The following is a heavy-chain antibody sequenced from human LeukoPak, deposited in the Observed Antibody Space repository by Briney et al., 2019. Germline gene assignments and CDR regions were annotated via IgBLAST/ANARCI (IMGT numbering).Heavy chain of an antibody. Sequence: GASVKVSCKASGYTFTSYYMHWVRQAPGQGLEWMGIINPSGDSTSYAQKFQGRVTMTRDTSTSTVYMELSSLRSEDTAVYYCARVECSGGSCYQLDYWGQGTLVTVSS. J-gene: IGHJ4*02. CDR1: GYTFTSYY. CDR2: INPSGDST. CDR3: ARVECSGGSCYQLDY. D-gene: IGHD2-15*01. V-gene: IGHV1-46*01.